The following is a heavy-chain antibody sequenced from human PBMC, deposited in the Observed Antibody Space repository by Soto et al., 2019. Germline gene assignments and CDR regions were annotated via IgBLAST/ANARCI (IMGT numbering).Heavy chain of an antibody. CDR3: ARAHMVRGVDNYYYYGMDV. J-gene: IGHJ6*02. CDR2: IYYSGST. D-gene: IGHD3-10*01. V-gene: IGHV4-30-4*01. Sequence: QVQLQESGPGLVKPSQTLSLTCTVSGGSISSGDYYWSWIRQPPGKGLEWIGYIYYSGSTYYNPSLKSRVTISVDTSKNQFSLKLSSVTAADTAVYYCARAHMVRGVDNYYYYGMDVWGQGTTVTVSS. CDR1: GGSISSGDYY.